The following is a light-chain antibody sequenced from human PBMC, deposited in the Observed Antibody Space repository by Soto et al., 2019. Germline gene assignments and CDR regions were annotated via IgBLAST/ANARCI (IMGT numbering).Light chain of an antibody. CDR2: DAS. Sequence: EVVLTQSPATLSLSPGERATLSCRASESIGNYLAWYQQKLGQAPKLLIYDASHRAIGIPGRFSGDGSGTDFTLTISSLEPEDFAVYYCPGRSAWPPRFTFGGGTKVEIK. V-gene: IGKV3-11*01. J-gene: IGKJ4*01. CDR3: PGRSAWPPRFT. CDR1: ESIGNY.